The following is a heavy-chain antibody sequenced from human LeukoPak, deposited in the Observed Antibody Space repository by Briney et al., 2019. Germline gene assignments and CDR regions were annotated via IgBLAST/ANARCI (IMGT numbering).Heavy chain of an antibody. CDR2: INPNSGGT. D-gene: IGHD3-16*02. Sequence: ASVKVSCKASGYTFTGYYMHWVRQAPGQGLEWMGWINPNSGGTNYAQKFQGRVTMTRDTSISTAYMELSRLRYDDTAVYYCARGDPGYDYVWGSYRSNWFDPWGQGTLVTVSS. CDR3: ARGDPGYDYVWGSYRSNWFDP. V-gene: IGHV1-2*02. J-gene: IGHJ5*02. CDR1: GYTFTGYY.